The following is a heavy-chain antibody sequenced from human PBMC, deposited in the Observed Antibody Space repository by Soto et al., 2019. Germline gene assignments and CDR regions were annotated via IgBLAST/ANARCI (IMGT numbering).Heavy chain of an antibody. J-gene: IGHJ6*02. CDR3: AKDLWWFGDPLADYGMDV. D-gene: IGHD3-10*01. Sequence: GGSLRLSCAASGFTFSSYGMHWVRQAPGKGLEWVAVISYDGSNKYYADSVKGRFTISRDNSKNTLYLQMNSLRAEDTAVYYCAKDLWWFGDPLADYGMDVWGQGTTVTVSS. V-gene: IGHV3-30*18. CDR2: ISYDGSNK. CDR1: GFTFSSYG.